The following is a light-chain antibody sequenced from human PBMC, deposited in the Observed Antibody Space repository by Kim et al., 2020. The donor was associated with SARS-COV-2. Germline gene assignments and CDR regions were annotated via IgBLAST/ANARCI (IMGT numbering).Light chain of an antibody. J-gene: IGKJ2*02. Sequence: DIQMTQSPSSLSASVGDRVTISCRAGQSISTYLNWYQQKPGEAPKLLIYAASRLQSGVPSRFSGGGSGTDFTLTISSLQPEDFATYYCQQTYTTPSTFGQGTKLEI. V-gene: IGKV1-39*01. CDR2: AAS. CDR1: QSISTY. CDR3: QQTYTTPST.